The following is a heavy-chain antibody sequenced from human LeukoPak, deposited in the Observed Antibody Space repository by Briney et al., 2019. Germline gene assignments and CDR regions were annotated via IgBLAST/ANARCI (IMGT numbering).Heavy chain of an antibody. J-gene: IGHJ5*02. CDR1: GGSISSSSYY. CDR3: ARPVDHWFDP. Sequence: SETLSLTCTVSGGSISSSSYYWGWIRQPPGKGLEWIGSIYYSGSTYYNPSLKSRVTISVDTSKNQFSLKLSSVTAADTAVYYCARPVDHWFDPWGPGTLVTVSS. V-gene: IGHV4-39*01. CDR2: IYYSGST.